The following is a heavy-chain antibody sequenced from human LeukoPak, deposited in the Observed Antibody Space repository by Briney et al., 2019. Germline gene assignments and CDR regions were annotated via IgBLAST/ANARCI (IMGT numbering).Heavy chain of an antibody. J-gene: IGHJ4*02. Sequence: GGSLRLSCAASGFTFSSLAMGWVRQAPGKGLEWVSVISDSGGTTYYADSVKGRFTISRDNSRNTLYLQMNSPRVEDTAVYYCAKDARRSSGWYFFDHWGQGTLVTVSS. CDR1: GFTFSSLA. V-gene: IGHV3-23*01. CDR2: ISDSGGTT. CDR3: AKDARRSSGWYFFDH. D-gene: IGHD6-19*01.